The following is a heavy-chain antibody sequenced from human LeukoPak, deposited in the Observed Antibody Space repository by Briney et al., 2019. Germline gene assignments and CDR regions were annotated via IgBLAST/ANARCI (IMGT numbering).Heavy chain of an antibody. CDR3: ARDRSIAVAGPYWYFDL. Sequence: PSQTLSLTCAVSGGSISSGAYSWGWIRRAPGKGLEWIGYIYHSGSTYYNPSLKSRVTISVDTSKNQFSLKLSSVTAADTAVYYCARDRSIAVAGPYWYFDLWGRGTLVTVSS. CDR2: IYHSGST. J-gene: IGHJ2*01. V-gene: IGHV4-30-2*05. CDR1: GGSISSGAYS. D-gene: IGHD6-19*01.